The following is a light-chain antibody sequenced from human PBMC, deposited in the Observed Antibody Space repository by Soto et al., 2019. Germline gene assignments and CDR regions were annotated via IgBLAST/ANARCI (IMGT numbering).Light chain of an antibody. CDR1: QSVSTF. CDR3: QHRSNWPIT. J-gene: IGKJ5*01. Sequence: EIVLTQSPATLSLSPGERATLSCRASQSVSTFLAWYQQKPGQAPRLLIYDASNRATGVPARFSGSGSGTDFTLTISSLEPEDFAVYFCQHRSNWPITFGQGTRLEI. V-gene: IGKV3-11*01. CDR2: DAS.